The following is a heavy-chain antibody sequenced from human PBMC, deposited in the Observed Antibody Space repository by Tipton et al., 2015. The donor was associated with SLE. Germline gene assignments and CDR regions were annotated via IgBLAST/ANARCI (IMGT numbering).Heavy chain of an antibody. CDR1: GGSISSSNW. CDR2: IYHSGST. D-gene: IGHD3-16*01. Sequence: TLSLTCAVSGGSISSSNWWSWVRQPPGKGLEWIGEIYHSGSTNYNPSLKSRVTISVDTSKNQFSLRLRSVTAADTAVFYCARVRVGDMDAFDIWGQGTMVTVSS. J-gene: IGHJ3*02. V-gene: IGHV4-4*02. CDR3: ARVRVGDMDAFDI.